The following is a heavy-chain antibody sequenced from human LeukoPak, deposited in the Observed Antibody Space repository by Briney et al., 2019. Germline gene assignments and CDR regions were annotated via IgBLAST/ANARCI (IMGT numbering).Heavy chain of an antibody. CDR1: GGTFSSYA. D-gene: IGHD6-19*01. J-gene: IGHJ4*02. CDR2: IIPIFGTA. V-gene: IGHV1-69*05. CDR3: ARGGYSSGWLHFDY. Sequence: SVKVSCKASGGTFSSYAISWVRQAPGQGVEWMGGIIPIFGTANYAQKFQGRVTITTDESTSTAYMELSSLRSEDTAVYYCARGGYSSGWLHFDYWGQGTLVTVSS.